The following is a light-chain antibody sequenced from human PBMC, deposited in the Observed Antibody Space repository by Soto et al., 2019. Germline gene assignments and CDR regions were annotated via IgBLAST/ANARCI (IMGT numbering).Light chain of an antibody. CDR1: TSKIGSNT. CDR2: SNN. V-gene: IGLV1-44*01. CDR3: RAWDDTLNGWV. J-gene: IGLJ3*02. Sequence: QSVLTQPPSASGTPGQTVTISCSGGTSKIGSNTINWYQHLPGMAPKLLIYSNNQRPSGVPDRFSGSKSGTSASLAISRLQPEDEADFYCRAWDDTLNGWVFGGGTKLTVL.